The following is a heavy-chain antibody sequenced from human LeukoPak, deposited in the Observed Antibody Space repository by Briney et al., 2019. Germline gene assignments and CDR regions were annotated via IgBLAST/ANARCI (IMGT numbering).Heavy chain of an antibody. Sequence: GASVKVSCKASGYTFTGYYMHWVRQAPGHGLEWMGWINPNSGGTNYAQKFQGRVTMTRDTSISTAYMELSRLRSDDTAVYYCAVYSWGGGPFDYWGQGTLVTVSS. D-gene: IGHD3-10*01. J-gene: IGHJ4*02. CDR3: AVYSWGGGPFDY. CDR1: GYTFTGYY. V-gene: IGHV1-2*02. CDR2: INPNSGGT.